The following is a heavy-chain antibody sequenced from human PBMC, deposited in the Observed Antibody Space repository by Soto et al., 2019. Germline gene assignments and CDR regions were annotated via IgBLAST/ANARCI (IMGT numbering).Heavy chain of an antibody. Sequence: SETLSLTCTVSGGSISSGGYYWSWIRQHPGKGLEWIGYIYYGGSTYYNPSLKSRATISGDTSKNQFSLKLSSVTAADTAVYYCARGGYYYENSGQNAYDYWGQGILVTVS. CDR3: ARGGYYYENSGQNAYDY. V-gene: IGHV4-31*03. CDR2: IYYGGST. CDR1: GGSISSGGYY. J-gene: IGHJ4*01. D-gene: IGHD3-22*01.